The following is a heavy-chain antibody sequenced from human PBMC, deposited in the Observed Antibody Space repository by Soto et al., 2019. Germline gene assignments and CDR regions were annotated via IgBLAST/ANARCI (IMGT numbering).Heavy chain of an antibody. J-gene: IGHJ4*02. CDR1: GYTFSSYF. V-gene: IGHV1-18*01. Sequence: ASVKVSCKASGYTFSSYFISWVRRAPGQGLEWMGWISAYNGNTNYAQNLQGRVTMTTDTSTSTAYMELRSLRSDDTAVYYCARDVPPVDYGGEGTLVTVSS. CDR3: ARDVPPVDY. CDR2: ISAYNGNT.